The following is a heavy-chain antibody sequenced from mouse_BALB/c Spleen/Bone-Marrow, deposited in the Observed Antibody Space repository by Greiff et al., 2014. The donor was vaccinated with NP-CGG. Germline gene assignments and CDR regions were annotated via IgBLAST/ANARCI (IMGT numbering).Heavy chain of an antibody. CDR2: IDPANGNT. D-gene: IGHD2-14*01. Sequence: VQLQQPGAELVKPGASVKLSCTASGFNIKDTYMHWVKQRPEQGLEWIGRIDPANGNTKYDPEFQGKATITADTSSNTAYLQLSSLTSEDTAVYYCASYRYAWYFDVWGAGTTVTVSS. V-gene: IGHV14-3*02. CDR3: ASYRYAWYFDV. CDR1: GFNIKDTY. J-gene: IGHJ1*01.